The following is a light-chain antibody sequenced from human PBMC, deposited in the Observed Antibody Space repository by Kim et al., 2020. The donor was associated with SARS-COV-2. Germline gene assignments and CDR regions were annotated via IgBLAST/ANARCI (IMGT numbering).Light chain of an antibody. V-gene: IGKV3-20*01. J-gene: IGKJ5*01. CDR2: DTF. CDR1: QSLSSGY. Sequence: EIVLTQSPGTLSLSPGESATLSCRASQSLSSGYIAWYQQKPGQAPRLLIYDTFNTATGIPARFSGSGSGTDFTLTIRRLEPEDFAVYFCQHYAGSPPITFGQGTRLEIK. CDR3: QHYAGSPPIT.